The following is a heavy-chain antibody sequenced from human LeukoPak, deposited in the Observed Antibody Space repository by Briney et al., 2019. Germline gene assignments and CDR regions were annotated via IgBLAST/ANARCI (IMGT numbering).Heavy chain of an antibody. Sequence: GGSLRLSCAASGFTFSSYAMSWVRQASGKGLEWVGRIRSKANSYATAYAASVKGRFTISRDDSKNTAYLQMNSLKTEDTAVYYCTRLGPYCSSTSCRDYWGQGTLVTVSS. V-gene: IGHV3-73*01. J-gene: IGHJ4*02. CDR2: IRSKANSYAT. D-gene: IGHD2-2*01. CDR1: GFTFSSYA. CDR3: TRLGPYCSSTSCRDY.